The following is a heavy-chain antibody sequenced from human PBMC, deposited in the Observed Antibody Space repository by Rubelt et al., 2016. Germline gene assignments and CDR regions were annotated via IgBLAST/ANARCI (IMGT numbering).Heavy chain of an antibody. J-gene: IGHJ6*02. D-gene: IGHD2-2*01. Sequence: SWIRQPAGKGLEWIGRIYTSGSTNYNPSLKSRVTMSVDTSKNQFSLKLSSVTAADTAVYYCASSIVVVPAANYYYGMDVWGQGTTVTVSS. CDR2: IYTSGST. V-gene: IGHV4-4*07. CDR3: ASSIVVVPAANYYYGMDV.